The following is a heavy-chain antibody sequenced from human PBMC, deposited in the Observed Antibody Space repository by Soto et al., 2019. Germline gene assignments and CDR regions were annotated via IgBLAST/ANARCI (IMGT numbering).Heavy chain of an antibody. CDR1: RAYVNSGGFS. D-gene: IGHD2-15*01. V-gene: IGHV4-30-2*01. Sequence: QPQLQESGSGVVKVSQTLSLTCVVSRAYVNSGGFSWNWLRQPPGKALEWIGFIFDSESTYYNPSLKSRVTISVERSKNQFSLRLTSVTAADSAVYYCAIERRYCSGGTCSDGLDVWGQGITVTVTS. CDR3: AIERRYCSGGTCSDGLDV. CDR2: IFDSEST. J-gene: IGHJ6*02.